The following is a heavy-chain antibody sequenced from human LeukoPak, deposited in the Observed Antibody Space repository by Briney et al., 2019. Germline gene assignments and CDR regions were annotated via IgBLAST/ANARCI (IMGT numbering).Heavy chain of an antibody. CDR1: GGSISSTTYY. CDR3: ATGGTTVVIDY. V-gene: IGHV4-39*07. CDR2: ISHSGST. J-gene: IGHJ4*02. Sequence: SETLSLTCSVSGGSISSTTYYWGWIRQPPGKGLEWIGEISHSGSTNYNPSLKSRVTISVDTSKNQFSLKLSSVTAADTAVYYCATGGTTVVIDYWGQGTLVTVSS. D-gene: IGHD4-23*01.